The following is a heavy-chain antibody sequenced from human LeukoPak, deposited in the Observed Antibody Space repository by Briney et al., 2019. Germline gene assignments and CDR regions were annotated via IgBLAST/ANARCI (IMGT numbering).Heavy chain of an antibody. CDR2: ISSSSSYI. Sequence: SGGSLRLSCAASGFTFSSYSMNWVRQAPGKGLEWVSSISSSSSYIYYADSVKGRFTISRDNAKNSLYLQMNSLRAEDTAVYYCAKARYDYVWGSYRPFDYWGQGTLVTVSS. D-gene: IGHD3-16*02. CDR1: GFTFSSYS. J-gene: IGHJ4*02. CDR3: AKARYDYVWGSYRPFDY. V-gene: IGHV3-21*01.